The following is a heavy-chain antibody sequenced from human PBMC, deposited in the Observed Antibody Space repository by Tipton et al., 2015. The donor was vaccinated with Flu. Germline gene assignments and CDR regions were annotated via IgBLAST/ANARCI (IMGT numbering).Heavy chain of an antibody. CDR2: INVYNGQT. Sequence: QLVQSGAEVKQPGASVKVSCKASGYTFSNYGITWVRQAPGQGLEWMAWINVYNGQTVYAQKFLGRVTMTTDTSTTTAYMELRSLRSADTAVYYCARDTYYTSTWEGFDSWGQGTLVTVSS. D-gene: IGHD2/OR15-2a*01. CDR1: GYTFSNYG. CDR3: ARDTYYTSTWEGFDS. V-gene: IGHV1-18*01. J-gene: IGHJ5*01.